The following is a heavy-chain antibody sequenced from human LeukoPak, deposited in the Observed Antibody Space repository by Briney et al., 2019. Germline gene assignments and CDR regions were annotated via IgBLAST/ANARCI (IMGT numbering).Heavy chain of an antibody. Sequence: AGGSLRLSCIASGFAFNSYEMNWVRQAPGKGLEWVSYISSSGSIKHYADSVKGRFTISRDNAKNSLYLQMNSLRVEDTAVYYCARARYTSGWETLDYWGQGTLVTVSS. CDR1: GFAFNSYE. CDR3: ARARYTSGWETLDY. D-gene: IGHD6-19*01. CDR2: ISSSGSIK. V-gene: IGHV3-48*03. J-gene: IGHJ4*02.